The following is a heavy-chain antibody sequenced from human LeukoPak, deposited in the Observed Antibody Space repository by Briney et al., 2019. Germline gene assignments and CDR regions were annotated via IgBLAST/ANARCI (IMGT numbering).Heavy chain of an antibody. CDR1: GFTFSSYA. J-gene: IGHJ4*02. V-gene: IGHV3-23*01. D-gene: IGHD1-26*01. CDR3: AKAEWELLQPPDY. CDR2: ISGSGGST. Sequence: GGSLRLACAASGFTFSSYAMSWVRQAPGKGLEWVSAISGSGGSTYYADSVKGRFTISRDNSKNTLYLQMNSLRAEDTAVYYCAKAEWELLQPPDYWGQGTLVTVSS.